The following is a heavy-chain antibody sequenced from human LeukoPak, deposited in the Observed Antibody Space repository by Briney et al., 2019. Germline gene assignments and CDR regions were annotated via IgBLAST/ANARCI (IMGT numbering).Heavy chain of an antibody. V-gene: IGHV4-39*01. CDR2: IYDSGST. CDR3: ARIIVVVPAATNWFDP. Sequence: PSQTLSLTCTVSGGSISSGSYYWGWIRQPPGKGLEWIGSIYDSGSTYYNPSLKSRVTISVDTSKNQFSLKLSSVTAADTAVYYCARIIVVVPAATNWFDPWGQGTLVTVSS. CDR1: GGSISSGSYY. D-gene: IGHD2-2*01. J-gene: IGHJ5*02.